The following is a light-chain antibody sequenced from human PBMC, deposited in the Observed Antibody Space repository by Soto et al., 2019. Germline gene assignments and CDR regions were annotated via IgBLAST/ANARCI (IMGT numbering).Light chain of an antibody. CDR2: GAS. CDR3: QQYNNWPPWT. V-gene: IGKV3-15*01. J-gene: IGKJ3*01. Sequence: EIVMTQSPATLSVSPGERATLSCRASQSVSSNLAWYQQKPGQAPRLLIYGASTRATGIPARFSGSGSGTEFILTISSLQSEDFAVYYCQQYNNWPPWTFGPGTKVDIK. CDR1: QSVSSN.